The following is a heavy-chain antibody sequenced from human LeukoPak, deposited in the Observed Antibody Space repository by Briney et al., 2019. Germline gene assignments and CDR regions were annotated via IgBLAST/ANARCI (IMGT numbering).Heavy chain of an antibody. CDR1: GYTFTNYY. J-gene: IGHJ4*02. CDR3: ARASGGEYQLLLDY. CDR2: IIPYSGDA. D-gene: IGHD2-2*01. V-gene: IGHV1-2*02. Sequence: HEASVKVSCKASGYTFTNYYIHWVRQAPGQGLEWMGWIIPYSGDANYAQKFQDRVTMTRDTSISTAYMDLSSLRSDDTAVYYCARASGGEYQLLLDYWGQGTLVTVSS.